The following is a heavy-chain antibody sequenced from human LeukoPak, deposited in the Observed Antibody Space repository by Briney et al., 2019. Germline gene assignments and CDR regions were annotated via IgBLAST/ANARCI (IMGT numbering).Heavy chain of an antibody. V-gene: IGHV3-7*01. J-gene: IGHJ4*01. CDR2: INQDGREK. D-gene: IGHD5-12*01. CDR3: ARDEGTSGYDLLDY. CDR1: GFTFSNYW. Sequence: GGSLRLSCAASGFTFSNYWLNWVRQAPGKGLEWVATINQDGREKYYVDSVKGRFTISRDNAKDSLYLRMNSLRAEDTAVYYCARDEGTSGYDLLDYWGQGTLVTVSS.